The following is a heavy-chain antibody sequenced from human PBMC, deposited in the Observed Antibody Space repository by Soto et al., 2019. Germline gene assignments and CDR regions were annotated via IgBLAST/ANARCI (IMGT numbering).Heavy chain of an antibody. Sequence: GGSLRLSCGASGFTFSSYSMNWVRQAPGKGLEWVSSISSSSSYIYYADSVKGRFTISRDNAKNSLYLQMNSLRAEDTAVYYCARDRGILTGYSYYWGPGTLVTVSS. CDR3: ARDRGILTGYSYY. CDR1: GFTFSSYS. D-gene: IGHD3-9*01. J-gene: IGHJ4*02. CDR2: ISSSSSYI. V-gene: IGHV3-21*01.